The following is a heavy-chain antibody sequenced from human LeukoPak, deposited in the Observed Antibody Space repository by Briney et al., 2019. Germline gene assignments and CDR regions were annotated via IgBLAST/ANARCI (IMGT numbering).Heavy chain of an antibody. V-gene: IGHV3-9*01. CDR3: AKDYGYSSSWYDY. J-gene: IGHJ4*02. CDR2: ISWNSASV. CDR1: GITFDDYG. D-gene: IGHD6-13*01. Sequence: GRSLRLSCEASGITFDDYGMHWVRQAPGKGLEWVSTISWNSASVGYVDSVKGRFTISRDNAKKTLYLQMNSLRPEDTALYYCAKDYGYSSSWYDYWGQGTLVTVSS.